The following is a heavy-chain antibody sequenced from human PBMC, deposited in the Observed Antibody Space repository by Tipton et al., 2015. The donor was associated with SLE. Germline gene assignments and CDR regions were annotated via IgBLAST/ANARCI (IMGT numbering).Heavy chain of an antibody. V-gene: IGHV3-66*02. J-gene: IGHJ4*02. Sequence: SLRLSCGASGFTFGDYFMTWIRQPPGKGLGWVSVIYTGGSTYYADSVKGRFTISRDNSRNWLYLQMNSLRPDDTAIYYCAKWVGSGVYGLDWGRGTLVTVSS. CDR1: GFTFGDYF. CDR2: IYTGGST. D-gene: IGHD5/OR15-5a*01. CDR3: AKWVGSGVYGLD.